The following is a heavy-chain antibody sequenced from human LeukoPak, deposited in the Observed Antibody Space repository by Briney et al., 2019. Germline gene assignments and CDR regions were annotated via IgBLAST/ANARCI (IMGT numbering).Heavy chain of an antibody. CDR3: ARIYDPYYYDSSGYYFDY. V-gene: IGHV1-18*01. Sequence: GASVKVSCKASGYTFTSYGIGWVRQAPGQGLEWMGWISAYNGNTNYAQKLQGRVTMTTDTSTSTAYMELRSLRSDDTAVYYCARIYDPYYYDSSGYYFDYWGQGTLVTVSS. J-gene: IGHJ4*02. CDR1: GYTFTSYG. D-gene: IGHD3-22*01. CDR2: ISAYNGNT.